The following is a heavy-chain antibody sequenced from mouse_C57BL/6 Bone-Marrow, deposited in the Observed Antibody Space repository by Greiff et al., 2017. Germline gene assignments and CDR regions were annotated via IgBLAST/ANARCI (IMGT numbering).Heavy chain of an antibody. D-gene: IGHD3-1*01. CDR3: ARSGPRGRSFDY. Sequence: QVQLQQPGAELVKPGASVKMSCKASGYTFTSYWITWVKQRPGQGLAWIGDIYPTSGRTNYNEKFKSKAIMTVDTSSNTAYMQLSSLTSEDSAVFYCARSGPRGRSFDYWGQGTTLTVSS. V-gene: IGHV1-55*01. J-gene: IGHJ2*01. CDR2: IYPTSGRT. CDR1: GYTFTSYW.